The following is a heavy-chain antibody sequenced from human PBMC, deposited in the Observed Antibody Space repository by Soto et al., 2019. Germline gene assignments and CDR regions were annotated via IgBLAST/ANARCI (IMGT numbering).Heavy chain of an antibody. V-gene: IGHV1-24*01. D-gene: IGHD1-26*01. Sequence: QVYLVQSGAEVKTPGASVKVSCKVSGYTLNELQIHWVRQTPGKGLDWLRGFAPDDRDCITVSAQTFQDSLTMTEDTSTNTVHKELISLRSGDTASYFCATRSPRRRRVGITTVHFEFWGQGTLVTLSS. CDR1: GYTLNELQ. CDR3: ATRSPRRRRVGITTVHFEF. CDR2: FAPDDRDCIT. J-gene: IGHJ4*02.